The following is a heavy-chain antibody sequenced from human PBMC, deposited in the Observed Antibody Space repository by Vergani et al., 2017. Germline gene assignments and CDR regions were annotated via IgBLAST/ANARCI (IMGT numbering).Heavy chain of an antibody. J-gene: IGHJ3*02. V-gene: IGHV3-7*03. CDR3: ARDGGEDAFDI. Sequence: EVQLLESGGGLVQPGGSLRLSCAASGFTFSSYAMSWVRQAPGKGLEWVANIKQDGSEKYYVDSVKGRFTISRDNAKNSLYLQMNSLRAEDTAVYYCARDGGEDAFDIWGQGTMVTVSS. CDR1: GFTFSSYA. CDR2: IKQDGSEK. D-gene: IGHD2-21*01.